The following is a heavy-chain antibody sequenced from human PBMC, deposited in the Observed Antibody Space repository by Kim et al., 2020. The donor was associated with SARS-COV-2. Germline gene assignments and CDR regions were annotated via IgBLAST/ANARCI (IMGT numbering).Heavy chain of an antibody. V-gene: IGHV3-43*02. CDR3: AKDLPLSSGWHTSLGAFDC. CDR2: ISGDGGST. CDR1: GFTFDDYA. J-gene: IGHJ4*02. D-gene: IGHD6-19*01. Sequence: GGSLRLSCAASGFTFDDYAMHWVRQAPGKGLEWVSLISGDGGSTYYADSVKGRFTISRDNSKNSLYLQMNSLRTEDTALYYCAKDLPLSSGWHTSLGAFDCWGQGTLVTVSS.